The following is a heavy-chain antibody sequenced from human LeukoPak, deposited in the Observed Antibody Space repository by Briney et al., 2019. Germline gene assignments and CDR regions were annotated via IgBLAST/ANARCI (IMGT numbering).Heavy chain of an antibody. CDR1: GFIFNNYW. Sequence: GGSLRLSCEASGFIFNNYWMSWVRQTPGEGLEWVANIREDGSEQYYVDSVKGRFTITRDNAKNLLYLQVNSLRAEDTAVYYCARDVSNSGWYEGTFDVWGQGTMVTVSS. D-gene: IGHD6-19*01. J-gene: IGHJ3*01. CDR2: IREDGSEQ. V-gene: IGHV3-7*03. CDR3: ARDVSNSGWYEGTFDV.